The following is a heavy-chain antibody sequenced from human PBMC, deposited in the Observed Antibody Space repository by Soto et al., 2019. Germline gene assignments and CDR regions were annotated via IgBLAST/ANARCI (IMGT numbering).Heavy chain of an antibody. D-gene: IGHD6-13*01. Sequence: SIINSSSCWIRQPPGKGLEWIGYIYSSGSTKYNPSLKSRVTISVDTSKNQFSLKLTSVTAADTAVYYCARAMQQSLDYWGQVTLVTVS. CDR3: ARAMQQSLDY. V-gene: IGHV4-59*01. CDR1: SIINSS. CDR2: IYSSGST. J-gene: IGHJ4*02.